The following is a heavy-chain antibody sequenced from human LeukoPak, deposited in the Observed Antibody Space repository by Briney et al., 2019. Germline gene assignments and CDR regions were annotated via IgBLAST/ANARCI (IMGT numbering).Heavy chain of an antibody. CDR1: GFTFSCYA. CDR3: ARDPSPFRFLERFDTSNWFDP. Sequence: GGSVRLSCAASGFTFSCYAMHCLRGTRGECLGCVAVTSYYGSNEYYSDSVKDRFTISRDNSKNTLDLQMNGLRNEDTAVYYCARDPSPFRFLERFDTSNWFDPWGQGTLVTVSS. J-gene: IGHJ5*02. D-gene: IGHD3-3*01. CDR2: TSYYGSNE. V-gene: IGHV3-30-3*01.